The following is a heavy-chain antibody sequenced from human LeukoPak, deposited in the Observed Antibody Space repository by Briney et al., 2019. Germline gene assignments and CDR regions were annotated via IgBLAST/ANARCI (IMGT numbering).Heavy chain of an antibody. CDR1: GGSVSSGSYY. V-gene: IGHV4-61*01. CDR3: AREQYDSSGYFDY. CDR2: IYYSGNT. D-gene: IGHD3-22*01. Sequence: ETLSLTCTVSGGSVSSGSYYWTWIRQPPGKGLEWIGYIYYSGNTNYNPSPKSRVTISLDTSKNQFSLRLSSVTAADTAVYYCAREQYDSSGYFDYWGQGTLVTVSS. J-gene: IGHJ4*02.